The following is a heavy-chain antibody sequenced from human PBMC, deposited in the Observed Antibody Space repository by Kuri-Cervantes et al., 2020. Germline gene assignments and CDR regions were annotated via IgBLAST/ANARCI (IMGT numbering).Heavy chain of an antibody. Sequence: ASVKVSCKASGYTFTSYPMHWVRQAPGQRLEWMGWINAGNGNTKYSQKFQGRVTITRDTSASTAYMELSSLRSEDTAVYYCARDLFRLHAGLGDSSGYPRPGGMGLYDIWGQGTMVTVSS. J-gene: IGHJ3*02. CDR1: GYTFTSYP. V-gene: IGHV1-3*01. CDR2: INAGNGNT. D-gene: IGHD3-22*01. CDR3: ARDLFRLHAGLGDSSGYPRPGGMGLYDI.